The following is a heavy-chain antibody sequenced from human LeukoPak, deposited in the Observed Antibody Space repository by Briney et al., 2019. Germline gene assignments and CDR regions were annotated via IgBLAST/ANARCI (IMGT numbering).Heavy chain of an antibody. CDR2: INHSGST. Sequence: GSLRLSCAASGFTFSSYWMSWIRQPPGKGLEWIGEINHSGSTNYNPSLKSRVTISVDTSKNQFSLKLSSVTAADTAVYYCARGLWFGEFAHGYWGQGTLVTVSS. CDR1: GFTFSSYW. D-gene: IGHD3-10*01. CDR3: ARGLWFGEFAHGY. J-gene: IGHJ4*02. V-gene: IGHV4-34*01.